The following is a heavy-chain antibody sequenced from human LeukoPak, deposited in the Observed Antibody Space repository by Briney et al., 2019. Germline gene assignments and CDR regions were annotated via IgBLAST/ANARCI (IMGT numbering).Heavy chain of an antibody. J-gene: IGHJ4*02. V-gene: IGHV4-31*03. Sequence: SETLSLTCTVSGGSISSGGYYWSWIRQHPGKGLEWIGYIYYSGSTYYNPSLKSRVTISVDTSKNQFTLKLSSVTAADTAVYYCAINARGDYDSSGYQVDYWGQGTLVTVSS. CDR2: IYYSGST. CDR1: GGSISSGGYY. D-gene: IGHD3-22*01. CDR3: AINARGDYDSSGYQVDY.